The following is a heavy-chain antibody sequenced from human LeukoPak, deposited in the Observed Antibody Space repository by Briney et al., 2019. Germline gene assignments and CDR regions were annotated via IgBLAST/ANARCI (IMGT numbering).Heavy chain of an antibody. J-gene: IGHJ4*02. CDR3: ARDFHYFFDY. V-gene: IGHV3-30-3*01. Sequence: GGSLRLSCTASAFTFDDFPMHWVRQAPGKGLYWVSLILKDGSNAFYADSVKGRFTISRDNSGNTLFLQMNSLRAEDTAIYYCARDFHYFFDYCGQGTLVTVSS. D-gene: IGHD3-9*01. CDR2: ILKDGSNA. CDR1: AFTFDDFP.